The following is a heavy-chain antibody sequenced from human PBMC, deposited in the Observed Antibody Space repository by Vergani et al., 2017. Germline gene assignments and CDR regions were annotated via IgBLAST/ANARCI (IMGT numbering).Heavy chain of an antibody. CDR3: ARDXCSGGSCYSGYYYYYMDV. CDR1: GGSISSYY. CDR2: IYTSGST. D-gene: IGHD2-15*01. Sequence: QVQLQESGPGLVKPSETLSLTCTVSGGSISSYYWSWIRQPAGKGLEWIGRIYTSGSTNYNPSLKSRVTMSVDTSKNQFSLKLSSVTAADTAVYYCARDXCSGGSCYSGYYYYYMDVWGKGTTVTVSS. V-gene: IGHV4-4*07. J-gene: IGHJ6*03.